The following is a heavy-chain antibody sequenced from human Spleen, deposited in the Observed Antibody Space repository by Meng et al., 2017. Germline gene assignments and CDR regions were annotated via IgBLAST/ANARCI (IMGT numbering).Heavy chain of an antibody. Sequence: LRLSCTVSGGSINRSGYYWTWIRQHPGKGLEWIGYIYNSGNTYYNPSLESRVTISVDLSKNQFSLKLTSVTAADTAVYYCARRSGFGDLLGSLVLWGQGTMVTVSS. D-gene: IGHD3-10*01. CDR1: GGSINRSGYY. V-gene: IGHV4-31*03. CDR3: ARRSGFGDLLGSLVL. J-gene: IGHJ3*01. CDR2: IYNSGNT.